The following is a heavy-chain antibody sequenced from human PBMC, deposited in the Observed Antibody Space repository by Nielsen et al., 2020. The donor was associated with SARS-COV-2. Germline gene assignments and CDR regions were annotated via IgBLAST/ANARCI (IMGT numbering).Heavy chain of an antibody. D-gene: IGHD2-2*01. CDR1: GYSFTSYW. V-gene: IGHV5-51*01. CDR2: IYPGDSDT. J-gene: IGHJ5*02. CDR3: ARLPEKIVVVPAAPFDP. Sequence: GESLKISCKGSGYSFTSYWIGWVRQMPGKGLEWMGIIYPGDSDTRYSPSFQGQVTISADKSISTAYLQWSSLKASDTAMYYCARLPEKIVVVPAAPFDPWGQGTLVTSPQ.